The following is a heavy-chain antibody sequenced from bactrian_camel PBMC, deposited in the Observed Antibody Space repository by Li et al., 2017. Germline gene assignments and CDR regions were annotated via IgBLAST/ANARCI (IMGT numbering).Heavy chain of an antibody. J-gene: IGHJ4*01. CDR3: AATSNDFCRPREDGYSY. V-gene: IGHV3S40*01. D-gene: IGHD3*01. CDR1: GFTFSYTH. CDR2: IDAGGGNT. Sequence: VQLVESGGGLVQPGGSLRLSCAASGFTFSYTHMSWVRQAPGKGLEWVSTIDAGGGNTYYTDSVKGRFTVSQDNAKNTIDLQMNSLKPEDTATYYCAATSNDFCRPREDGYSYWGQGTQVTVS.